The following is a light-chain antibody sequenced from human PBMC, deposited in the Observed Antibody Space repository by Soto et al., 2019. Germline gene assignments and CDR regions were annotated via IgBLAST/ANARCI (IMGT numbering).Light chain of an antibody. CDR1: HIFSIY. CDR3: QQRSNWPPEIT. CDR2: DAS. Sequence: EIVLTQSPATVSLSPGERATLSCRASHIFSIYLSLYQQNPGQAPRLLIYDASTRATGIPARFSGSGSGTDFTLTISSLEPEDFAVYYCQQRSNWPPEITFGQGARLEIK. V-gene: IGKV3-11*01. J-gene: IGKJ5*01.